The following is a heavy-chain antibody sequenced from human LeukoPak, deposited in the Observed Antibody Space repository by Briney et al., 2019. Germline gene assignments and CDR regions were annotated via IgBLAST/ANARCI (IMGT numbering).Heavy chain of an antibody. Sequence: GGSLTLSCAASGFTFSNYWMLWVRQGPGKGLVWVSNINTDGSITNYADSVKGRFSISRDNAKNTLYLQMNSLRAEDTAVYYCGRDNNYIVDVWGKGTTVTVSS. CDR3: GRDNNYIVDV. J-gene: IGHJ6*04. CDR1: GFTFSNYW. V-gene: IGHV3-74*01. D-gene: IGHD5-24*01. CDR2: INTDGSIT.